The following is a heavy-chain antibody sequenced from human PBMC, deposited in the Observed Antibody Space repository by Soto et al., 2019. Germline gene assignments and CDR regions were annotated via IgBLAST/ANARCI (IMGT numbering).Heavy chain of an antibody. J-gene: IGHJ4*02. D-gene: IGHD3-22*01. CDR1: GLTFSSYA. CDR2: SGSGGST. V-gene: IGHV3-23*01. Sequence: EVQLLESGGGLVQPGGSLRLSCAASGLTFSSYAMSWVRQAPGKGLEWVSASGSGGSTYYADSVKGRFTISRDNSKNTLYLQMNSLRAEDTAVYYSHGFPTYYYDSSGDFDSWGQGTLVTVSS. CDR3: HGFPTYYYDSSGDFDS.